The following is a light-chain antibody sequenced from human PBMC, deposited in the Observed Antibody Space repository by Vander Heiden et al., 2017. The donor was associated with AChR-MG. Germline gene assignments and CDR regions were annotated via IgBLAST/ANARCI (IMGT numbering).Light chain of an antibody. V-gene: IGLV3-1*01. CDR3: QAWDSTTGL. CDR1: KLGDKN. Sequence: SYELTQPPSVSVSPGQTASITCSGDKLGDKNASWYQQNPGQSPVLVIYQDTKRPSGIPERFSGSNSGNTATLTISGTQAMDEADYYCQAWDSTTGLFGGGTKLTVL. CDR2: QDT. J-gene: IGLJ2*01.